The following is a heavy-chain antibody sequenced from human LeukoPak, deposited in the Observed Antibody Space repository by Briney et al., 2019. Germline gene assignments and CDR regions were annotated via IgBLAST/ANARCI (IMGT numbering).Heavy chain of an antibody. CDR1: GYTLTELS. Sequence: ASVKVSCKVSGYTLTELSMHWVRQAPGKGLEWRGGFDPEDGETIYAQKFQGRVTMTEDTSTDTAYMELSSLRSEDTAVYFCARDLGYGAYEFAYCGQGPLVTVSS. V-gene: IGHV1-24*01. CDR2: FDPEDGET. J-gene: IGHJ4*02. D-gene: IGHD5-12*01. CDR3: ARDLGYGAYEFAY.